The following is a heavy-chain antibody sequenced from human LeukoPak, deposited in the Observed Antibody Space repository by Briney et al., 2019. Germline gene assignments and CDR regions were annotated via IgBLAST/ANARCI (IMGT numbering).Heavy chain of an antibody. CDR1: GFTFNSYD. CDR2: ISDSGGST. V-gene: IGHV3-23*01. CDR3: AKRPTAYGAFDI. D-gene: IGHD3-16*01. J-gene: IGHJ3*02. Sequence: PGGSLRLSCAASGFTFNSYDMSWVCQAPGKGLEWVSAISDSGGSTSYADSVKGRFTISRDNSKNTLYLQMNSLRAEDTAVYYCAKRPTAYGAFDIWGQGTMVTVSS.